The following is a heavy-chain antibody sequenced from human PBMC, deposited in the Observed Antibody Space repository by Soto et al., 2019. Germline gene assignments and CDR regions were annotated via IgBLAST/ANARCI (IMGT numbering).Heavy chain of an antibody. D-gene: IGHD3-16*01. CDR3: ARVPPWGNSEGDYYIQYYDS. V-gene: IGHV1-3*01. CDR1: GFTFTSYA. CDR2: INGGSGNT. Sequence: GASVKVSCKSSGFTFTSYAIHWLRQAPGQRPQWMGWINGGSGNTKYSQDFQGRVTFTRDTFATTAYLELSSLRSEDTAVYYCARVPPWGNSEGDYYIQYYDSWGQGTPVTVSS. J-gene: IGHJ4*02.